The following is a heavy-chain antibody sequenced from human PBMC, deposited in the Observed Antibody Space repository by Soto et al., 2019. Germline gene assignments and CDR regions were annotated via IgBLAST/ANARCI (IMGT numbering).Heavy chain of an antibody. CDR1: GFSLSTSGVA. V-gene: IGHV2-5*02. J-gene: IGHJ6*02. Sequence: QITLKESGPTLVKPTQTLTLTCTFSGFSLSTSGVAVGWIRQTPGKDLEWLALIYWDDDKRYSPSLKSNLTTTNDTPTPHVVPTMPNIDPVDKLTYYCTHRRRDLGYGMAVWGHGTTVTVSS. CDR3: THRRRDLGYGMAV. D-gene: IGHD3-16*01. CDR2: IYWDDDK.